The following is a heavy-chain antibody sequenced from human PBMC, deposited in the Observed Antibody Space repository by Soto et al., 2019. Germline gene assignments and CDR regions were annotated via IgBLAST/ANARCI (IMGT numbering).Heavy chain of an antibody. CDR3: ASVLELHDCYGMDV. CDR1: GGTFSSYA. D-gene: IGHD1-7*01. V-gene: IGHV1-69*12. J-gene: IGHJ6*02. Sequence: QVQLVQSGAEVKKPGSSVKVSCKASGGTFSSYAISWVRQAPGQGLEWMGGIIPIFGTANYAQKFQGRVTIXAXEXXSTAYMELSSLRSEDTAVYYCASVLELHDCYGMDVWGQGTTVTVSS. CDR2: IIPIFGTA.